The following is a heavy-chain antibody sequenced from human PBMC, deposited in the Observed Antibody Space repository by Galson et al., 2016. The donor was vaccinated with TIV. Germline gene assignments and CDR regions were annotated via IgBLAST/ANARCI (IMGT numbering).Heavy chain of an antibody. CDR2: VHYSGNT. D-gene: IGHD3-10*01. CDR3: ARTTWFGELAFDS. V-gene: IGHV4-30-4*08. Sequence: TLSLTCTVSGGAISSGDHYWAWVRQPPGKGLECIGYVHYSGNTDYNPSLRSRRTISVDTSKNQFSLNLRSVTAADTAMYFCARTTWFGELAFDSWGKGTLVTVSS. J-gene: IGHJ4*02. CDR1: GGAISSGDHY.